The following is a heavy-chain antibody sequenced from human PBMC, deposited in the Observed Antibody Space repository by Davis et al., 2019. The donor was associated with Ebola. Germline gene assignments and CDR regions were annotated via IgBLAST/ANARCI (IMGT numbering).Heavy chain of an antibody. D-gene: IGHD2-21*01. CDR3: TRDNTAYCGISSCYKGYFDF. V-gene: IGHV3-11*04. J-gene: IGHJ2*01. CDR1: GFGLSDYF. CDR2: ISKSDDTI. Sequence: PGGSLRLSCAASGFGLSDYFVTWIRQTPGRGLEWVSSISKSDDTIFYADSVKGRFPISSDYGNNSVYLQMNSLRAEDTAVYYCTRDNTAYCGISSCYKGYFDFWGRGTLVTVSS.